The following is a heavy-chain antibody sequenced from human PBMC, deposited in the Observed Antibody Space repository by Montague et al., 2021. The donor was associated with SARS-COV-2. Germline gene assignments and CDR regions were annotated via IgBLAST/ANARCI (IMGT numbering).Heavy chain of an antibody. CDR2: INHSGST. CDR1: GGSFSGYY. J-gene: IGHJ5*02. D-gene: IGHD3-10*01. Sequence: SETLSLTCAVYGGSFSGYYWSWIRQPPGKGLEWIGEINHSGSTNYNPSLKSRVTISVDTSKNQFSLKLSSVTAADTAVYYCARVGPPTYYYGSGGYYTSASWFDPWGQGTLVTVSS. CDR3: ARVGPPTYYYGSGGYYTSASWFDP. V-gene: IGHV4-34*01.